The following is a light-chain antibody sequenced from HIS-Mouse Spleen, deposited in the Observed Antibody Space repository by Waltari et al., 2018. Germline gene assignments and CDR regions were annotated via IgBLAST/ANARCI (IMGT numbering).Light chain of an antibody. Sequence: QSALTQPPSASGSPGQSVTIPCTGTSGDVGVYNYAPWYQQHPGKAPKLMIYEVSKRPSGVPDRFSGSKSGNTASLTVSGLQAEDEADYYCSSYAGSNNYVFGTGTKVTVL. CDR2: EVS. CDR3: SSYAGSNNYV. CDR1: SGDVGVYNY. V-gene: IGLV2-8*01. J-gene: IGLJ1*01.